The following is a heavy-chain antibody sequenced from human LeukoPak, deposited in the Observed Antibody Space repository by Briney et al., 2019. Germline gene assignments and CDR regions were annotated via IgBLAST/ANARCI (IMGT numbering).Heavy chain of an antibody. V-gene: IGHV3-74*01. Sequence: GGSLRLSCAASGFIFSTYWMHWVRQGPGKGLVWVSRIYPDGRSTGYADSVKGRFTISRDNAKNTLYLQMNSLRAEDTAVYFCARGRYNFGISFFDYWGQGTLVTVSS. CDR2: IYPDGRST. D-gene: IGHD5-18*01. J-gene: IGHJ4*02. CDR1: GFIFSTYW. CDR3: ARGRYNFGISFFDY.